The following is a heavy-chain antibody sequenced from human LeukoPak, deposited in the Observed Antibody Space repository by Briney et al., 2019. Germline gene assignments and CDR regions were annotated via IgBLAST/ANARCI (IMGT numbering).Heavy chain of an antibody. V-gene: IGHV4-59*02. CDR3: ARGSPLRLGELSLYRDFDY. CDR1: GGSVNNYY. D-gene: IGHD3-16*02. CDR2: IYNSGSS. J-gene: IGHJ4*02. Sequence: PSETLSLTCTVSGGSVNNYYWSWIRQPPGKGLEWIGYIYNSGSSKYNPSLKSRVTISVDTSKNQFSLELSVVTAADTAVYYCARGSPLRLGELSLYRDFDYWGQGTLVTVSS.